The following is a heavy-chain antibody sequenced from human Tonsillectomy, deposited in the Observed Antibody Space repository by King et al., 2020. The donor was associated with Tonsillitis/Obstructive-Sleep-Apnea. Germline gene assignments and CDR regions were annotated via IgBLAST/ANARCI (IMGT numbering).Heavy chain of an antibody. V-gene: IGHV3-23*04. CDR2: ISDSGGST. Sequence: VQLVESGGGLVQSGGSLRLSCAVSGFTFNSYGMSWVRQAPGKGLEWVSVISDSGGSTYYADSVKGRFTISRDNSKNTLYLQMNSLRAADTAVYYCAKLYGGNSGSHFDYWGQGTLVTVSS. CDR1: GFTFNSYG. J-gene: IGHJ4*02. D-gene: IGHD4-23*01. CDR3: AKLYGGNSGSHFDY.